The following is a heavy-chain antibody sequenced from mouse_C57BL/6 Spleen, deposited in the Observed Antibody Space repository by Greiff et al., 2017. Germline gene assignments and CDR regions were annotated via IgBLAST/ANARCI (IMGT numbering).Heavy chain of an antibody. D-gene: IGHD1-1*01. CDR1: GYTFTSYW. V-gene: IGHV1-52*01. CDR3: ARGITTVVDPMDY. J-gene: IGHJ4*01. Sequence: VQLQQPGAELVRPGSSVKLSCKASGYTFTSYWMHWVKQRPIQGLEWIGNIDPSDSETHYNQKFKDKATLTVDKSSSTAYMQLSSLTSEDSAVYYGARGITTVVDPMDYWGQGTSVTVSS. CDR2: IDPSDSET.